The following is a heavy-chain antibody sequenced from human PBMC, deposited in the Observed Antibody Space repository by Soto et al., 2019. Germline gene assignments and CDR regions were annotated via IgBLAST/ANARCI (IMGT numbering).Heavy chain of an antibody. D-gene: IGHD3-3*01. Sequence: SVKVSCKASGGTFSSYAISWVRQAPGQGLEWMGGIIPIFGTANYAQKSQGRVTITADESTSTAYMGLSSLRSEDTAVYYCARDSSPFGHPSDYWGQGTLVTVYS. CDR1: GGTFSSYA. J-gene: IGHJ4*02. CDR2: IIPIFGTA. CDR3: ARDSSPFGHPSDY. V-gene: IGHV1-69*13.